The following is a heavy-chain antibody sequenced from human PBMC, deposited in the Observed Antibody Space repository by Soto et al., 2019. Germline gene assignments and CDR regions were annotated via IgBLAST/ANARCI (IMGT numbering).Heavy chain of an antibody. Sequence: SETLSLTCTVSGGSISSSSYYWGWIRQPPGKGLEWIGSIYYSGSTYYNPSLKSRVTISVDTSKNQFSLKLSSVTAADTAVYYCARQSLDIVVVVAVLQFDYWGQGTLVTVSS. J-gene: IGHJ4*02. CDR1: GGSISSSSYY. CDR3: ARQSLDIVVVVAVLQFDY. V-gene: IGHV4-39*01. CDR2: IYYSGST. D-gene: IGHD2-15*01.